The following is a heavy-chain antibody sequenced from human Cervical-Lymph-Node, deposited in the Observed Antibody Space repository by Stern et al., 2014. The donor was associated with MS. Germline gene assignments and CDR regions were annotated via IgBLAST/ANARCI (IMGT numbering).Heavy chain of an antibody. CDR2: IHPSDSDT. D-gene: IGHD4-11*01. CDR1: GYSFNNYW. J-gene: IGHJ4*02. Sequence: MQLVQSGAEVTKPGESLKLSCKGSGYSFNNYWIGWVRQMPGKGLEWMGIIHPSDSDTRYSTSFQGQVTISVDKSIRNAYSHWSSLKASDTAMYYCARSAYSIITSFDYWGQGTLVTVSS. CDR3: ARSAYSIITSFDY. V-gene: IGHV5-51*01.